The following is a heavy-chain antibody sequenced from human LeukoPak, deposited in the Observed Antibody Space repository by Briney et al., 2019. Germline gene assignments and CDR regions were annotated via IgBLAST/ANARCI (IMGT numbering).Heavy chain of an antibody. CDR2: ISSSGSTI. V-gene: IGHV3-48*04. CDR3: ARDLETPGSYGFFDY. Sequence: GGSLRLSCAASGFTFSSYGMHWVRQAPGKGLEWVSYISSSGSTIYYADSVKGRFTISRDNAKNSLYLQMNSLRAEDTAVYYCARDLETPGSYGFFDYWGQGTLVTVSS. J-gene: IGHJ4*02. D-gene: IGHD1-26*01. CDR1: GFTFSSYG.